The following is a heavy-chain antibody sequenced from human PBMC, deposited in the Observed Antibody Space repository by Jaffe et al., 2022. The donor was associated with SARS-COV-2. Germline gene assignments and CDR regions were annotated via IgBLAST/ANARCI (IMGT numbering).Heavy chain of an antibody. Sequence: QLQLQESGPGLVKPSETLSLTCSVSGGSVSSSPYYWGWIRQPPGKGLEWIGSIDYSGSSYYNPSLKSRLTISVDTSKNQFSLKLNSVTAADTAVHYCARLIVGTTDWYFDLWGRGTLVTVSS. D-gene: IGHD1-26*01. CDR1: GGSVSSSPYY. CDR2: IDYSGSS. V-gene: IGHV4-39*01. J-gene: IGHJ2*01. CDR3: ARLIVGTTDWYFDL.